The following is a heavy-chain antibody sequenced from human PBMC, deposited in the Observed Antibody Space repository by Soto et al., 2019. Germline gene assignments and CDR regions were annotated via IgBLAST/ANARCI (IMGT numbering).Heavy chain of an antibody. CDR2: IYHIGSP. J-gene: IGHJ5*01. CDR3: VRDRALDSSGHWFDS. Sequence: PSETLSLTCTVSGVSITSYFWTWIRQFPGKGLEWIGYIYHIGSPSYNPSLKSRLSMSLGASKNQFSLNLTSVTAADTAIYYCVRDRALDSSGHWFDSWGQGTLVTVSS. V-gene: IGHV4-59*06. CDR1: GVSITSYF. D-gene: IGHD6-19*01.